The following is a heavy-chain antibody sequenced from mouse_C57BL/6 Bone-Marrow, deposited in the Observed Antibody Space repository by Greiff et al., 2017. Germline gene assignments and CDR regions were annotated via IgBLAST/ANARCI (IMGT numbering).Heavy chain of an antibody. D-gene: IGHD2-3*01. CDR3: TRVIYDGYCDY. V-gene: IGHV5-9-1*02. J-gene: IGHJ2*01. CDR1: GFTFSSYA. CDR2: ISSGGDYI. Sequence: EVQVEESGEGLVKPGGSLKLSCAASGFTFSSYAMSWVRQTPEKRLEWVAYISSGGDYIYYADTLKGRFTISRDNARNTPYLQMSSLKSEDTAMYYCTRVIYDGYCDYWGQGTTLTVSS.